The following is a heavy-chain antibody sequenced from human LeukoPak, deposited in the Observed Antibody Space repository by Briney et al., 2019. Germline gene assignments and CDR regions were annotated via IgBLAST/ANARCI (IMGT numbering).Heavy chain of an antibody. V-gene: IGHV1-2*02. CDR1: GYTFTDYF. CDR2: INPKIGST. CDR3: ARGINRFLEWRHY. J-gene: IGHJ4*02. D-gene: IGHD3-3*01. Sequence: GASVKVSCKASGYTFTDYFMYWVRQAPGQGLEWMGWINPKIGSTNYAQSFQGRVTLTRDTSITTVYMELTSLRSDDTAVYFCARGINRFLEWRHYWGQGTLVTVSS.